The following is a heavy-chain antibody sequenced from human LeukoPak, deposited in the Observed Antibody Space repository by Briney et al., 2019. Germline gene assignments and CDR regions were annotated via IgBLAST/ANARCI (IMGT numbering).Heavy chain of an antibody. V-gene: IGHV4-61*02. D-gene: IGHD3-10*01. Sequence: PSETLSLTCTVSGGSISSGSYYWSWIRQPAGKGLEWIGRIYTSGSTNYNPSLKSRVTISVDTSKNQFSLKLSSVTAADTAVYYCARLARGLRSSKDGEIWGQGTLVTVSS. CDR2: IYTSGST. J-gene: IGHJ4*02. CDR3: ARLARGLRSSKDGEI. CDR1: GGSISSGSYY.